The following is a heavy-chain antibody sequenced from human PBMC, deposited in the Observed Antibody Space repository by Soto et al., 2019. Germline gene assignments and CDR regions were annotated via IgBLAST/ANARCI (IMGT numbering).Heavy chain of an antibody. CDR1: GYTFTSYG. CDR3: ARAPTDGYNFFYYYYYGMDV. Sequence: QVQLVQSGAEVKKPGASVKVSCKASGYTFTSYGISWVRQAPGQGLEWMGWISAYNGNTNYAQKLQGRVTMTTDTSTSTAYMELRSLRFDDTAVYYCARAPTDGYNFFYYYYYGMDVWGQGTTVTVSS. J-gene: IGHJ6*02. D-gene: IGHD5-12*01. V-gene: IGHV1-18*01. CDR2: ISAYNGNT.